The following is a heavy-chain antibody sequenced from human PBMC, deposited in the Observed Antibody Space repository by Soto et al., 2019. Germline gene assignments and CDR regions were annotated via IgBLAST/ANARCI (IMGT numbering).Heavy chain of an antibody. J-gene: IGHJ4*02. CDR2: ISPIFGTA. D-gene: IGHD3-10*01. CDR3: ATFGSGTYYVYCFDS. V-gene: IGHV1-69*12. Sequence: QVQLVQSGAEVKKPGSSVKVSCKASGVTFDPIVTTGVRQAPGQGLEGMGGISPIFGTADYAQKFQGRVTISADESTNTAYLELSSLRSEDTAVYYCATFGSGTYYVYCFDSWGQGTLVTVSS. CDR1: GVTFDPIV.